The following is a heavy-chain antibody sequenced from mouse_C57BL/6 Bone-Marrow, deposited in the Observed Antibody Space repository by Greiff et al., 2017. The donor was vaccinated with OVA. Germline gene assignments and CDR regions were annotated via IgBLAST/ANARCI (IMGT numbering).Heavy chain of an antibody. CDR3: ASIYYYGSSYVGYYYAMDY. CDR1: GYTFTSYG. J-gene: IGHJ4*01. V-gene: IGHV1-81*01. Sequence: QVQLQQSGAELARPGASVKLSCKASGYTFTSYGISWVKQRTGQGLEWIGEIYPRSGNTYYHEKLQGKATLTADKSYSTAYMELRSLTSEDSAVYFCASIYYYGSSYVGYYYAMDYWGQGTSVTVSS. CDR2: IYPRSGNT. D-gene: IGHD1-1*01.